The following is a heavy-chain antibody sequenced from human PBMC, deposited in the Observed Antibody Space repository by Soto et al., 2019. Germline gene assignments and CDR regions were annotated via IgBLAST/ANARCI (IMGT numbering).Heavy chain of an antibody. V-gene: IGHV3-64*01. CDR3: ARDRGISLFYYFDY. CDR2: ISSNGGST. J-gene: IGHJ4*02. Sequence: TGGSLRLSCAASGFTFSSYAMHWVRQAPGKGLEYVSAISSNGGSTYYANSVKGRFTISRDNSKNTLYLQMDSLRAEDMAVYYCARDRGISLFYYFDYWGQGT. D-gene: IGHD3-10*02. CDR1: GFTFSSYA.